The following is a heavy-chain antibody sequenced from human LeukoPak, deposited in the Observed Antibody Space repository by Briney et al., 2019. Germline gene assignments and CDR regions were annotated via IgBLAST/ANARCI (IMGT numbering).Heavy chain of an antibody. V-gene: IGHV3-21*01. CDR1: GFTFSSYS. J-gene: IGHJ3*02. CDR2: ISTSSIYI. D-gene: IGHD1-14*01. Sequence: GGSLRLSCAASGFTFSSYSMNWVRQAPGKGLEWVSSISTSSIYIYYADSLKGRFTISRDNAKNSLYLQMNSLRAEDTAVYYCARVRLQPRTLLDDAFYIWGQGTMVTVSS. CDR3: ARVRLQPRTLLDDAFYI.